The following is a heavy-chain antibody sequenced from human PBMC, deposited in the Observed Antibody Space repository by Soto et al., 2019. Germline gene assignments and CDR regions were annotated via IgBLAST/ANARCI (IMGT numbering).Heavy chain of an antibody. CDR1: GGTFSSYA. Sequence: ASVKVSCKASGGTFSSYAISWVRQAPGQGLEWMGWIRAYNGDTNYAQKFQTRVTMTTDKSTDTAYMDLRSLTSDDTAIYYCARAGAAPYYYYGLEVWGQGTTVTVSS. CDR2: IRAYNGDT. D-gene: IGHD3-10*01. V-gene: IGHV1-18*01. CDR3: ARAGAAPYYYYGLEV. J-gene: IGHJ6*02.